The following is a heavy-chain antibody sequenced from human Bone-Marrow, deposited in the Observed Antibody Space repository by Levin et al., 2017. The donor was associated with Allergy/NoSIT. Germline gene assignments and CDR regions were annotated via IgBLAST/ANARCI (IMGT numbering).Heavy chain of an antibody. CDR1: GFTFSDYH. CDR2: ITSSGTTV. D-gene: IGHD3-22*01. V-gene: IGHV3-11*01. CDR3: ARAGLSVHYYDSSGPFDF. Sequence: GGSLRLSCAASGFTFSDYHMGWIRQAPGKGLEWISDITSSGTTVNYADSLKGRFTISRDYAKNSLFLQLNSLRVEDTAVYYCARAGLSVHYYDSSGPFDFWGQGTLVTVSS. J-gene: IGHJ4*02.